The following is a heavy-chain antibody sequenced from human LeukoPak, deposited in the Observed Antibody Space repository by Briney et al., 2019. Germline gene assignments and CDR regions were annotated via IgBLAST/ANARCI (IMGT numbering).Heavy chain of an antibody. CDR3: ARDGSSYSWFDP. Sequence: ASVKVSCKASGGTFSSYAISWVRQAPGQGLEWMGGIIPIFGIANYAQKFQGRVTITADESTSTAYMELSSLRSEDTAVYYCARDGSSYSWFDPWGQGTLVTVSS. J-gene: IGHJ5*02. CDR2: IIPIFGIA. D-gene: IGHD6-6*01. V-gene: IGHV1-69*13. CDR1: GGTFSSYA.